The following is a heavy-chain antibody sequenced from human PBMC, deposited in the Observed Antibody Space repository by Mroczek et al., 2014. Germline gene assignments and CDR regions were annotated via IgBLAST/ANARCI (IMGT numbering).Heavy chain of an antibody. CDR1: GGSISSGGYY. CDR2: IYYSGST. J-gene: IGHJ4*02. D-gene: IGHD2-2*01. Sequence: QVQLVESGPGLVKPSQTLSLTCTVSGGSISSGGYYWSWIRQHPGKGLEWIGYIYYSGSTYYNPSLKSRVTISVDTSKNQFSLKLSSVTAADTAVYYCARDSTYCSSTSCYPSYWGQGTLVTVSS. CDR3: ARDSTYCSSTSCYPSY. V-gene: IGHV4-31*03.